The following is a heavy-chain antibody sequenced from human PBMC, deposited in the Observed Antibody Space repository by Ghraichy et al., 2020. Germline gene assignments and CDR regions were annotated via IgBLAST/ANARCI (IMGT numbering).Heavy chain of an antibody. V-gene: IGHV3-48*02. CDR3: VRDWQWALDY. D-gene: IGHD6-19*01. CDR2: ISSSGSTM. CDR1: GFTFSSYS. J-gene: IGHJ4*02. Sequence: GGSLRLSCAASGFTFSSYSMNWVRQAPGKGLEWISYISSSGSTMYYAGSVEGRFTISRDNAKNSLSLQMNSLRDEDTAVYYCVRDWQWALDYWGQGTLVTVSS.